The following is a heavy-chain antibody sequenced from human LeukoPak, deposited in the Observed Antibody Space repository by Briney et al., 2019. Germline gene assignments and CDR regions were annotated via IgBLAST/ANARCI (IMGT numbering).Heavy chain of an antibody. Sequence: SETLSLTCTVSGGSISSYYWSWIRQPAGKGLEWIGRIYTSGSTNYNPSLKSRVTMSLDTSKNQFSLTLTSVTAADTAVYYCARDRVAAFYGAFGIWGQGTMVTVSS. CDR1: GGSISSYY. V-gene: IGHV4-4*07. CDR2: IYTSGST. CDR3: ARDRVAAFYGAFGI. D-gene: IGHD6-13*01. J-gene: IGHJ3*02.